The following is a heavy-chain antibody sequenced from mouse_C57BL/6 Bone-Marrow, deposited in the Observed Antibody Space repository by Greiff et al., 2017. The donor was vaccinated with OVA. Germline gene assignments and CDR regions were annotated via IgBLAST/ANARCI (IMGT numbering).Heavy chain of an antibody. D-gene: IGHD1-1*02. CDR1: GYAFSSYW. V-gene: IGHV1-80*01. CDR2: VYPGDGDT. Sequence: VQLQESGAGLVKPGASVKISCKASGYAFSSYWMNWVKQRPGQGLEWIGQVYPGDGDTNYNGKFKGKATLTADKSSSTAYMQLSSLASEDSAVYVSAREADYGGEMDDWGQGTSVTVS. CDR3: AREADYGGEMDD. J-gene: IGHJ4*01.